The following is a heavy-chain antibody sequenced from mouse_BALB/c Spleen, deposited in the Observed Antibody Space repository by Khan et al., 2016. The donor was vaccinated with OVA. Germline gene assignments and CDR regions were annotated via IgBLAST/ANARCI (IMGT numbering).Heavy chain of an antibody. CDR2: VDPFNGGT. CDR3: TRHGYVAWFAY. Sequence: EVQLQQSGPELMKPGASVKISCKASGYSFTTYYIHWVKQSHGKSLEWIGYVDPFNGGTSYNQKFKGKATLTVDKSSSTAYMHLSSLTSEDSAVYYCTRHGYVAWFAYWGQGLWSLSLQ. CDR1: GYSFTTYY. J-gene: IGHJ3*01. V-gene: IGHV1S135*01. D-gene: IGHD2-2*01.